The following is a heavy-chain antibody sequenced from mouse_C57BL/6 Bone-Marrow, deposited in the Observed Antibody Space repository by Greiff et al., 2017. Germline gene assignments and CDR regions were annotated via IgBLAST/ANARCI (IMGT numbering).Heavy chain of an antibody. CDR3: VSDYDAMDY. J-gene: IGHJ4*01. Sequence: GGGLVQPKGSLKLSCAASGFSFNTYAMNWVRQAPGKGLEWVARIRSKSNNYATYYADSVKDRFTISRDDSESMLYLQMNNLKTEDTAMYYCVSDYDAMDYWGQGTSVTVSS. CDR1: GFSFNTYA. CDR2: IRSKSNNYAT. V-gene: IGHV10-1*01.